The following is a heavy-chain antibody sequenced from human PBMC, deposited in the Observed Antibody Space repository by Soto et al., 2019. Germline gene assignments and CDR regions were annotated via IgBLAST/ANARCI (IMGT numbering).Heavy chain of an antibody. V-gene: IGHV1-46*03. Sequence: ASVKVSCKASGYTFTSYYMHWVRQAPGQGLEWMGIINPSGGSTSYAQKFQGRVTMTRDTSTSTVYMELSSLRSEDTAVYYCARASGYYDSSCYSGFDYWGQGTLVTVSS. CDR1: GYTFTSYY. D-gene: IGHD3-22*01. J-gene: IGHJ4*02. CDR3: ARASGYYDSSCYSGFDY. CDR2: INPSGGST.